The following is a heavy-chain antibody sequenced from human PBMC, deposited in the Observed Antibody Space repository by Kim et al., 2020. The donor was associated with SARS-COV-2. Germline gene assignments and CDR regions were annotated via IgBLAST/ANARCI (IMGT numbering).Heavy chain of an antibody. CDR2: ISSNGGST. CDR1: GFTFSSYA. J-gene: IGHJ6*02. V-gene: IGHV3-64D*09. CDR3: VKDLIINGEGGWYSNYYYYGMDV. Sequence: GGSLRLSCSASGFTFSSYAMHWVRQAPGKGLEYVSAISSNGGSTYYADSVKGRFTISRDNSKNTLYLQMSSLRAEDTAVYYCVKDLIINGEGGWYSNYYYYGMDVWGQGTTVTVSS. D-gene: IGHD6-19*01.